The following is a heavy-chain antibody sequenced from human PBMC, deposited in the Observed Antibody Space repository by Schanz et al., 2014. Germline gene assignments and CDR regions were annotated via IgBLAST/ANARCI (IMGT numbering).Heavy chain of an antibody. CDR2: INSDGTKR. Sequence: QVQLVESGGGVVQPGRSLRLSCAASGFTFSGYSMNWVRQAPGKGLEWVAFINSDGTKRFYADSVKSRFTVSRDNSKNTLYLQMNSLRAEDTAIYYCAKDAPYPFDLWGRGTLITVSS. V-gene: IGHV3-30*18. CDR3: AKDAPYPFDL. CDR1: GFTFSGYS. J-gene: IGHJ2*01.